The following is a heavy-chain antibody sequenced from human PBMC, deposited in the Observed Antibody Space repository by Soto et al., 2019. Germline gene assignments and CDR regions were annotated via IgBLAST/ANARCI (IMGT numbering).Heavy chain of an antibody. J-gene: IGHJ5*02. CDR2: IYYSGST. CDR3: ARHRKESIVGAPSVRP. D-gene: IGHD1-26*01. CDR1: GGSISSSSYY. Sequence: QLQLQESGPGLVKPSETLSLTCTVSGGSISSSSYYWGWIRQPPGKGLEWIGSIYYSGSTYYNPSLKSRVTISVDTSKNQFSLKLSSVTAADTAVYYCARHRKESIVGAPSVRPWGQGTLVTVSS. V-gene: IGHV4-39*01.